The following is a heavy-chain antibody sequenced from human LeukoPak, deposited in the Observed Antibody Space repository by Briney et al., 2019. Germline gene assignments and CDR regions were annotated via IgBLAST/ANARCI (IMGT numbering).Heavy chain of an antibody. Sequence: ASETLSLTCAVYGGSFSGYYWSWIRQPPGKGLEWIGEINHSGSTNYNPSLKSRVTISVDTSKNQFSLKLSFVTAADTAVYYCARGVAAAWRGLDWFDPWGQGTLVTVSS. V-gene: IGHV4-34*01. CDR1: GGSFSGYY. CDR3: ARGVAAAWRGLDWFDP. D-gene: IGHD6-13*01. J-gene: IGHJ5*02. CDR2: INHSGST.